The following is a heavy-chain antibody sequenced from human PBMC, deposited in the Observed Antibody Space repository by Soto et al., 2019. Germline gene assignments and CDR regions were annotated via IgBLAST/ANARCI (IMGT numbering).Heavy chain of an antibody. CDR3: ARDGLPVIAVAGTGNVFDF. J-gene: IGHJ3*01. Sequence: GGSLRLSCAASGFTFSDYYMSWIRQAPGKGLEWVSYISSSGSTIYYADSVKGRLTISSDNANNSLYLQMSSLRAEDTAVYYCARDGLPVIAVAGTGNVFDFWGQGTMVTVSS. V-gene: IGHV3-11*01. CDR1: GFTFSDYY. CDR2: ISSSGSTI. D-gene: IGHD6-19*01.